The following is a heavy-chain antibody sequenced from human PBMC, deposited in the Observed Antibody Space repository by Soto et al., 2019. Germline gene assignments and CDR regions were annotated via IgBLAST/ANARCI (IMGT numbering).Heavy chain of an antibody. CDR2: IWYDGSNK. CDR1: GFTFSSYG. CDR3: AGGYSGIAAAGRLYYYYGMDV. D-gene: IGHD6-13*01. Sequence: QVQLVESGGGVVQPGRSLRLSCAASGFTFSSYGMHWVRQAPGKGLEWVAVIWYDGSNKYYADSVKGRFTISRDNSKNTLYLHMNSLRAEDTAVYYCAGGYSGIAAAGRLYYYYGMDVWGQGTTVTVSS. V-gene: IGHV3-33*01. J-gene: IGHJ6*02.